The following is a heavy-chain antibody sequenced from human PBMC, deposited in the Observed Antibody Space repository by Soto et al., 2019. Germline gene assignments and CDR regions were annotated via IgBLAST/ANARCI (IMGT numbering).Heavy chain of an antibody. CDR3: TRGGITIFGVVDY. D-gene: IGHD3-3*01. V-gene: IGHV1-2*02. CDR2: INPKSGGT. Sequence: ASVKVSCKASGYTFTDYYMHWVRQAPGQGLEWVGWINPKSGGTNYAQKFQGRVTMTRDTSISTAYMELSMLRSEDTAVYYCTRGGITIFGVVDYWGQGTLVTVSS. CDR1: GYTFTDYY. J-gene: IGHJ4*02.